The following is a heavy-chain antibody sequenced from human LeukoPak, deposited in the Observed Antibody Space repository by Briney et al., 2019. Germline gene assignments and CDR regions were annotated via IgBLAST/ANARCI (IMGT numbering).Heavy chain of an antibody. D-gene: IGHD3-10*01. CDR2: MNPNSGNT. CDR1: GYTFTSYD. V-gene: IGHV1-8*03. Sequence: ASVKVSCKASGYTFTSYDINWVRQATGQGLEWMGWMNPNSGNTGYAQKFQGRVTITRNTSISTAYMELSSLRSEDTAVCYCARGVLLWFGELLGFDLWGRGTLVTVSS. J-gene: IGHJ2*01. CDR3: ARGVLLWFGELLGFDL.